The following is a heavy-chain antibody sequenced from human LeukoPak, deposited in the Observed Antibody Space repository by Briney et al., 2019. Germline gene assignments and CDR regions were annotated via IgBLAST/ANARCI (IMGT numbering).Heavy chain of an antibody. J-gene: IGHJ4*02. Sequence: ASVKVSCKASGYTFTDFGISWVRQAPGQGLEWMGWISAYTGNTNYAQNLQGGVTMTTDTPTTTAYMELRSLRSDDTAVYYCARDQQWMVRGMCYFNYWGQGTLVTVSS. V-gene: IGHV1-18*01. CDR3: ARDQQWMVRGMCYFNY. CDR1: GYTFTDFG. CDR2: ISAYTGNT. D-gene: IGHD6-19*01.